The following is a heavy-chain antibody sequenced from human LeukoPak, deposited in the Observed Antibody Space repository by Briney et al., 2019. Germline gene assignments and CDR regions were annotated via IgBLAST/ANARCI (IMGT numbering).Heavy chain of an antibody. CDR3: ARWWYGTTVVTPAAFDI. CDR2: IYYSGST. J-gene: IGHJ3*02. D-gene: IGHD4-23*01. CDR1: GGSISSSSYY. Sequence: SETLSLTCTVSGGSISSSSYYWGWIRQPPGKGLEWIGSIYYSGSTYYNPSLKSRVTISVDTSKNQFSLKLSSVTAADTAVYYCARWWYGTTVVTPAAFDIWGQGTMVTVSS. V-gene: IGHV4-39*07.